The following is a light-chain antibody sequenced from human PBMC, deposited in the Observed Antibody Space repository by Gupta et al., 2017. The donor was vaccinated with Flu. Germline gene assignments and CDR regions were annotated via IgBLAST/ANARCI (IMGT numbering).Light chain of an antibody. J-gene: IGKJ4*01. Sequence: GDSVTSTCRASQSVTTYLNWYQQKPGKAPKLLIFVASILQSGVPSRFSASGSRTEFTLTITNLQPEDFATYYCQQSYDTPPTFGGGTRVDIK. V-gene: IGKV1-39*01. CDR1: QSVTTY. CDR2: VAS. CDR3: QQSYDTPPT.